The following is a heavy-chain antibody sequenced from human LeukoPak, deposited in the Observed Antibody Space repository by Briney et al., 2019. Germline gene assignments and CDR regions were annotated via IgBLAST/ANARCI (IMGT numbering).Heavy chain of an antibody. CDR2: IGLSSTTT. Sequence: GGSLRRSCAASGFTFTSYNINWVRQAPGKGLEWVSCIGLSSTTTYYADSVTGRFTISRDNAKNSVYLQMNSLRDEDTAVYYCARQDEALDDWGQGTLVTVSS. V-gene: IGHV3-48*02. CDR1: GFTFTSYN. J-gene: IGHJ4*02. CDR3: ARQDEALDD.